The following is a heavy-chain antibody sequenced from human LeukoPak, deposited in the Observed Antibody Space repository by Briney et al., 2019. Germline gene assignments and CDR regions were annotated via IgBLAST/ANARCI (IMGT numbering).Heavy chain of an antibody. Sequence: PSETLSLTCTVSGYSISSGYYWGWIRQPPGKGLEWIGSIYHSGSTYYNPSLKSRVTISVDTSKNQFSLKLSSVTAADTAVYYCARGPHYDFWSGYPYYFDYWGQGTLVTVSS. D-gene: IGHD3-3*01. CDR3: ARGPHYDFWSGYPYYFDY. CDR2: IYHSGST. CDR1: GYSISSGYY. V-gene: IGHV4-38-2*02. J-gene: IGHJ4*02.